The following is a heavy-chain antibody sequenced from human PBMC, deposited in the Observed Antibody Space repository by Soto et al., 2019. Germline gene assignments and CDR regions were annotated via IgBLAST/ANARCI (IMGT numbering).Heavy chain of an antibody. Sequence: SETLSLTCTVSGGSIRSYYWSWLRQPPGKGLEWIGYIYYSGSTNYNPSLTSRVTISVDTSKNQFSLTLSSVTAADTAVYYCARGLRFLDWLRPTGDYFLYWCPGSLFTVSS. D-gene: IGHD3-3*01. CDR1: GGSIRSYY. CDR3: ARGLRFLDWLRPTGDYFLY. CDR2: IYYSGST. J-gene: IGHJ4*01. V-gene: IGHV4-59*01.